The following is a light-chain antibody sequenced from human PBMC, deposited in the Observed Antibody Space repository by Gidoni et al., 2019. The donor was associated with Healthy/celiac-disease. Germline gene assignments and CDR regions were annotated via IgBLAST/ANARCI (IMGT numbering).Light chain of an antibody. CDR2: DAS. CDR3: QQRSNWLT. J-gene: IGKJ4*01. CDR1: PSVSSY. Sequence: EIVLTQSPATLSLSPGERATLSCRASPSVSSYLAWYQQKPRQAPRLLIYDASNRATGIPARFSGSGSGTDFTLTISSLEPEDFAVYYCQQRSNWLTFGGGTKVEIK. V-gene: IGKV3-11*01.